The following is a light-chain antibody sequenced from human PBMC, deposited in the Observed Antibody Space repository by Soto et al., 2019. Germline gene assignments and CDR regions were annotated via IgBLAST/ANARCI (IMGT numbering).Light chain of an antibody. Sequence: DIQMTQSPSSLSASVGDRVTITCRASQSISSYLNWYQQKPGKAPKLLIYAASSLQSGVPSRFSGSGSGKDFTLTISSLKPEDFATYYCQQRYSTPYTFGQGTKLEIK. CDR1: QSISSY. CDR2: AAS. CDR3: QQRYSTPYT. J-gene: IGKJ2*01. V-gene: IGKV1-39*01.